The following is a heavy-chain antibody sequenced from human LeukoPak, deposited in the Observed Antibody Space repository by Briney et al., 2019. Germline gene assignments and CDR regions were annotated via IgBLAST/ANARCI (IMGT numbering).Heavy chain of an antibody. Sequence: GSLRLSCAASGFTFSSYAISWVRQAPGKGLGWVSAISGSGGSTYYADSVKGRFTISRDNSKNTLYLQMNSLRAEGTAVYYCAKLGPGDELHFDYWGQGTLVTVSS. D-gene: IGHD2-21*01. CDR3: AKLGPGDELHFDY. V-gene: IGHV3-23*01. CDR2: ISGSGGST. CDR1: GFTFSSYA. J-gene: IGHJ4*02.